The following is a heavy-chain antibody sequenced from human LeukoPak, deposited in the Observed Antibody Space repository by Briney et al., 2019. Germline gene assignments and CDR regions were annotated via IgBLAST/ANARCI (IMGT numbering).Heavy chain of an antibody. V-gene: IGHV3-49*03. J-gene: IGHJ2*01. CDR3: ARVTAKKTPLTTRLPPSFDL. Sequence: PGGSLRLSCTASGFTFGDYAMSWFRQAPGKGLEWVGFIRSKAYGGTTEYAASVKGRFTISRDDSKSIAYLQMNSLRAEDTAVYYCARVTAKKTPLTTRLPPSFDLWGRGTLVTVSS. D-gene: IGHD3-16*01. CDR2: IRSKAYGGTT. CDR1: GFTFGDYA.